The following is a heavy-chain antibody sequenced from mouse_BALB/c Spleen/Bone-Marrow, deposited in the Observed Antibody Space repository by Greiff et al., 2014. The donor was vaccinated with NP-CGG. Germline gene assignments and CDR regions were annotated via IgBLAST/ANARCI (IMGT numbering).Heavy chain of an antibody. J-gene: IGHJ2*01. CDR1: GYAFTNYL. D-gene: IGHD3-3*01. CDR2: INPGSGGT. CDR3: ARRDGSYFDY. V-gene: IGHV1-54*01. Sequence: QVTLKECGAELVRPGTSVKVSCKASGYAFTNYLIEWVKQRPGQGLEWIGMINPGSGGTNYNEKFKGKATLTADKSSSTAYMQLSSLTSDDSAVYFCARRDGSYFDYWGQGTTLTVSS.